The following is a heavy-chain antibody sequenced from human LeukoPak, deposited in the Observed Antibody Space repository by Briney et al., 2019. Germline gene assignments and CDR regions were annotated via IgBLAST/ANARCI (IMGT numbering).Heavy chain of an antibody. CDR1: GFTFSSYA. CDR3: AKGAQTYCSGGSCYSPFDY. CDR2: ISGSGGST. V-gene: IGHV3-23*01. Sequence: GGSLRLSCAASGFTFSSYAMSWVRQAPGKGLEWVSAISGSGGSTYYADSVKGRFTIPRDNSKNTLYLQMNSLRAEDTAVYYCAKGAQTYCSGGSCYSPFDYWGQGTLVTVSS. J-gene: IGHJ4*02. D-gene: IGHD2-15*01.